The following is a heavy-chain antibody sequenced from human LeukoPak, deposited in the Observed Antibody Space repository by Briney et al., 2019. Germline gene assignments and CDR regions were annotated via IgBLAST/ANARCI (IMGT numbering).Heavy chain of an antibody. D-gene: IGHD3-10*01. Sequence: ASVKVSCKASGYGFTSHYMHWVRQAPGQGLEWMGIINPSGGSTSYAQKFQGRVTMTRDTSTSTVYMELSSLRSEDTAVYYCARVAHGSGTTTYYYYMDVWGKGTTVTISS. J-gene: IGHJ6*03. CDR3: ARVAHGSGTTTYYYYMDV. V-gene: IGHV1-46*01. CDR1: GYGFTSHY. CDR2: INPSGGST.